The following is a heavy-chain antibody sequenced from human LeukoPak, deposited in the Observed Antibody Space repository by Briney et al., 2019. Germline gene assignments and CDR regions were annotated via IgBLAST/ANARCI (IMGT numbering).Heavy chain of an antibody. CDR1: GYSFPSYW. J-gene: IGHJ4*02. CDR2: IYPGDSDT. D-gene: IGHD2-8*01. V-gene: IGHV5-51*01. Sequence: GESLKISCKASGYSFPSYWIGWVRQMPGKGLEWMGIIYPGDSDTRYSPSFQGQVTISADKSISTAYLQWSNLKAPDTAMYYCARLGPYCSNGVCPADYWGQGTLVTVSS. CDR3: ARLGPYCSNGVCPADY.